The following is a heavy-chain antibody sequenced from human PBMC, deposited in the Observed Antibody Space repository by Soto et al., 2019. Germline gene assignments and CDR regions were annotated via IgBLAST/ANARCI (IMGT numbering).Heavy chain of an antibody. CDR1: GGSISSGDYY. CDR2: IYSGGST. D-gene: IGHD7-27*01. V-gene: IGHV3-66*01. Sequence: ETLSLTCTVSGGSISSGDYYMSWVRQAPGKGLEWVSVIYSGGSTYYADSVKGRFTISRDNSKNTLYLQMNSLRAEDTAVYYCATSGADDAFDIWGQGTMVTVSS. CDR3: ATSGADDAFDI. J-gene: IGHJ3*02.